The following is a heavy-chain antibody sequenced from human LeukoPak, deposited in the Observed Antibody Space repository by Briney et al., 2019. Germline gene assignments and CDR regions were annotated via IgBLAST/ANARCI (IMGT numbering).Heavy chain of an antibody. CDR2: ISSSSSYI. CDR1: GFTFSSYS. V-gene: IGHV3-21*01. CDR3: AREEQQQLVRDY. J-gene: IGHJ4*02. Sequence: GGSLRLSCAASGFTFSSYSMNWVRQAPGKGLEWVSSISSSSSYIYYADSVKGRFTISRDNAKNSLYLQMNSLRAEDTAVYYCAREEQQQLVRDYWGQGTLVTVSS. D-gene: IGHD6-13*01.